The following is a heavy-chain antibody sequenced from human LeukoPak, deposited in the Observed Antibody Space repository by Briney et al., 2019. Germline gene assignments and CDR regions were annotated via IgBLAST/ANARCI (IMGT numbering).Heavy chain of an antibody. J-gene: IGHJ5*02. Sequence: QAGGSLRLSCAASGFTFSSYWMHWVRQAPGKGLVWVSRINSDGSSTSYADSVKGRFTISRDNAKNTLYLQMNSLRAEDTAVYYCARGWGVSASTNWFDPWGQGTLVTVSS. CDR1: GFTFSSYW. V-gene: IGHV3-74*01. CDR3: ARGWGVSASTNWFDP. D-gene: IGHD2-21*02. CDR2: INSDGSST.